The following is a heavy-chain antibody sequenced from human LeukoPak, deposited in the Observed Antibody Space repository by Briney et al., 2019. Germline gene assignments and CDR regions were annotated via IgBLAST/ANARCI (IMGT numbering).Heavy chain of an antibody. J-gene: IGHJ6*02. V-gene: IGHV3-21*06. D-gene: IGHD3-22*01. Sequence: GGSLSLSCAASGFTFTRFNMNWVRQAPGKGLELVSSITTSGTYIYYADSLKGRFTISRDNAKNSLYLQMNSLRAEDTAVYYCARPFYYDSNGGEGMDVWGQGTTVTVSS. CDR1: GFTFTRFN. CDR3: ARPFYYDSNGGEGMDV. CDR2: ITTSGTYI.